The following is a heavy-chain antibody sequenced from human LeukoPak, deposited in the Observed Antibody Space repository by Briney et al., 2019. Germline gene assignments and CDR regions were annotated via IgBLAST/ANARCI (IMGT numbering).Heavy chain of an antibody. V-gene: IGHV3-48*04. D-gene: IGHD2-8*01. CDR3: ASFLYGPSRLRFDY. CDR1: GFTFSSYS. CDR2: ISSSSSTI. Sequence: GRSLRLSCAASGFTFSSYSMNWVRQAPGKGLEWVSYISSSSSTIYYADSVKGRFTISRDNAKNSLYLQMNSLRAEDTAVYYCASFLYGPSRLRFDYWGQGTLVAVSS. J-gene: IGHJ4*02.